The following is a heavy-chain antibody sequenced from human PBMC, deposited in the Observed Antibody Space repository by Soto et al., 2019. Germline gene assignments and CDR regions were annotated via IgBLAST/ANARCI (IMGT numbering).Heavy chain of an antibody. D-gene: IGHD3-10*01. Sequence: PGGSLRLSCAASGFTFSTYNMNLVRQAPGKGLVWVAHVNGDSTTIPHADSVKGRFTISRDNAKNTLYLQMDSLRVEDTGVYFCVRDRGYPDSFNIWGQGTMVTVSS. J-gene: IGHJ3*02. CDR3: VRDRGYPDSFNI. CDR2: VNGDSTTI. CDR1: GFTFSTYN. V-gene: IGHV3-74*01.